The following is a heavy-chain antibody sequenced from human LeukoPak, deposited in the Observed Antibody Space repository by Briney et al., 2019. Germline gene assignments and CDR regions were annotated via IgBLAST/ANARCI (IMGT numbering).Heavy chain of an antibody. V-gene: IGHV4-38-2*02. CDR3: ARMLGSWYYFDY. J-gene: IGHJ4*02. CDR2: INHSGST. Sequence: SETLSLTCTVSGYSISSGYYWGWIRQPPGKGLEWIGEINHSGSTNYNPSLKSRVTISVDTSKNQFSLKLSSVTAADTAVYYCARMLGSWYYFDYWGQGTLVTVSS. D-gene: IGHD1-26*01. CDR1: GYSISSGYY.